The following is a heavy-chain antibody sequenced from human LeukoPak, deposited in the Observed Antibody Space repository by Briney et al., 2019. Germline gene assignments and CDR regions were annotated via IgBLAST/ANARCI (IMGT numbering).Heavy chain of an antibody. CDR1: GGSISSGDYS. V-gene: IGHV4-30-4*01. J-gene: IGHJ4*02. D-gene: IGHD3-9*01. Sequence: SETLSLTCTVSGGSISSGDYSWSWIRQPPGKGLEWIGYIYYSGSTYYNPSLKSRVTISVDASKNQFSLKLSSVTAADTAVYYCARSITIFSVLDYWGQGTLVTVSS. CDR2: IYYSGST. CDR3: ARSITIFSVLDY.